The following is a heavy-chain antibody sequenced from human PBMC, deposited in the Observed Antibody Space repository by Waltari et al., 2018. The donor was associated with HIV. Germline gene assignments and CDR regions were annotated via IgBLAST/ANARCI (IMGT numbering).Heavy chain of an antibody. CDR3: AEVTGGSYSWLNY. D-gene: IGHD1-26*01. CDR1: GGSISRSSYY. J-gene: IGHJ4*02. Sequence: QLQLQESGPGLVKISETLSLTCTVSGGSISRSSYYWGWIRQPPGKGLEWIGSIYYTCGTYYNPSLKSLVTMSVDASKNQFSLKLSSVTAADTAVYFCAEVTGGSYSWLNYWGQGTLVSVSS. CDR2: IYYTCGT. V-gene: IGHV4-39*07.